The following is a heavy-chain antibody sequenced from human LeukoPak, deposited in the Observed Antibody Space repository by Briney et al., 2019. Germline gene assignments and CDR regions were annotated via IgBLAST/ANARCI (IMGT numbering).Heavy chain of an antibody. J-gene: IGHJ6*02. CDR1: GFTFSNYA. V-gene: IGHV3-23*01. CDR2: ISGSGGST. D-gene: IGHD2-2*01. CDR3: AKDRAVVVPAGDYYYYGMDV. Sequence: GGSLRLSCAASGFTFSNYAMCWVRQAPGKGLEWVSAISGSGGSTYYADSVKGRFTISRDNSKNTLYLQMNSLRAEDTAVYYCAKDRAVVVPAGDYYYYGMDVWGQGTTVTVSS.